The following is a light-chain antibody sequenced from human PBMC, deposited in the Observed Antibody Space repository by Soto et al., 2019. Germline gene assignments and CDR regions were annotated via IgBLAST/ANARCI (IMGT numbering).Light chain of an antibody. CDR3: QQSYSTPRT. CDR1: QSISSY. CDR2: AAS. Sequence: DIQMTQSPSSLSASVGDRVTITCRASQSISSYLNWYQQKPGKAPKRLIYAASSLQSGVPSRFSGSGSGTDFTLTISSLQPEDFATYYCQQSYSTPRTFGPGNKVDIK. V-gene: IGKV1-39*01. J-gene: IGKJ3*01.